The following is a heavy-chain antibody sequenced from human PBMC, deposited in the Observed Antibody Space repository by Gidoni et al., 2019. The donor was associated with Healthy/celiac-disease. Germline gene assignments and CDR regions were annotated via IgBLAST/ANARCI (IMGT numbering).Heavy chain of an antibody. Sequence: QVQIQQWGAGLLKPSETLSLTCAVYGGSFSGYYWSWIRQPPGKGLEWIGEINHSGSTNYNPSLKSRVTISVDTSKNQFSLKLSSVTAADTAVYYCARGDERTYYYYMDVWGKGTTVTVSS. J-gene: IGHJ6*03. CDR1: GGSFSGYY. CDR2: INHSGST. V-gene: IGHV4-34*01. CDR3: ARGDERTYYYYMDV.